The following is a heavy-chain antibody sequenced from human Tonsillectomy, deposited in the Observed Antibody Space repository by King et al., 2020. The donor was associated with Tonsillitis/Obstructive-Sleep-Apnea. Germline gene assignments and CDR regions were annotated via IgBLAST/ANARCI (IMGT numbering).Heavy chain of an antibody. J-gene: IGHJ4*02. V-gene: IGHV4-59*01. D-gene: IGHD1-1*01. CDR3: ASGGSKLEPIDY. Sequence: VQLQESGPGLVKPSETLSLTCTVSGGSISSYYWSWIRQPPGKGLEWIGYIYYSGSTNYNPSLKSRVTISVDTPKNQFSLRLSPVTAPDTAVYYGASGGSKLEPIDYWGQGTLITVSS. CDR2: IYYSGST. CDR1: GGSISSYY.